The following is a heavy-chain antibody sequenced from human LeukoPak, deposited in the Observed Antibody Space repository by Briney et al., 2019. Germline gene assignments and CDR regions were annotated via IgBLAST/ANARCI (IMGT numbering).Heavy chain of an antibody. V-gene: IGHV3-23*01. CDR1: GFTYYRFA. Sequence: GGSLRLSCAASGFTYYRFAMTWLRQAPGKGLEWVPGVSGSGGRTYKTASVKGRFTFPRDNSKNTFFFQRNDRRAEDTVVYYWPKVRYWIRGGDGIWGEGAMWIVSS. J-gene: IGHJ3*02. D-gene: IGHD2-21*02. CDR3: PKVRYWIRGGDGI. CDR2: VSGSGGRT.